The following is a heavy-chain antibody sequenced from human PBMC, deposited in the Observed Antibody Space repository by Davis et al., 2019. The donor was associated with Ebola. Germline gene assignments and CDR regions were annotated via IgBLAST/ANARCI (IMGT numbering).Heavy chain of an antibody. D-gene: IGHD1-26*01. CDR1: GDSVSSNSAA. Sequence: HSQTLSLTCAISGDSVSSNSAAWNWIRQSPSRGLEWLGRTYYRSKWYNDYAVSVKSRITINPDTSKNQFSLQLNSVTPEDTAVYYCARDVEEKRDSGSYGFDYWGQGTLVTVSS. J-gene: IGHJ4*02. CDR2: TYYRSKWYN. CDR3: ARDVEEKRDSGSYGFDY. V-gene: IGHV6-1*01.